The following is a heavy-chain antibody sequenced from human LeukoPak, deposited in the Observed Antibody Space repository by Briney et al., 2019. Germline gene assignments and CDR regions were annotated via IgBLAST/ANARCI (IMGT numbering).Heavy chain of an antibody. Sequence: SVNVSCKASGGTFSSYAISWVRQAPGQGLEWMGGIIPIFGTANYAQKFQGRVTITSDESTSTAYMELSNLRSEDTAVYYCARAVPHYDSSGYYPYYYYMDVWGKGTTVTVSS. V-gene: IGHV1-69*13. CDR2: IIPIFGTA. J-gene: IGHJ6*03. CDR3: ARAVPHYDSSGYYPYYYYMDV. CDR1: GGTFSSYA. D-gene: IGHD3-22*01.